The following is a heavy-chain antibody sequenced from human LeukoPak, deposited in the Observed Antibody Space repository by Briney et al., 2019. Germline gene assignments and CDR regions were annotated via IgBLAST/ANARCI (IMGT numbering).Heavy chain of an antibody. J-gene: IGHJ4*02. CDR3: ARGNSELITMVRGVIVGYFDY. D-gene: IGHD3-10*01. V-gene: IGHV3-74*01. CDR2: INSDGSST. Sequence: GGSLRLSCAASGFTFSSYWMHWVRQAPGKGLVWVSRINSDGSSTSYADSVKGRFTISRDNAKNTLCLQMNSLRAEDTAVYYCARGNSELITMVRGVIVGYFDYWGQGTLVTVSS. CDR1: GFTFSSYW.